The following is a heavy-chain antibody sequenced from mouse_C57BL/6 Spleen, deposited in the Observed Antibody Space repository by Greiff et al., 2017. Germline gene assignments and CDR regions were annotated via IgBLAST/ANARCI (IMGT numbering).Heavy chain of an antibody. Sequence: VQLQQPGAELVMPGASVKLSCKASGYTFTSYWMPWVKQRPGQGLEWIGEIDPSDSYTNYNQKFKGKSTLTVDKSSSTAYMQRSSLTSEDSAVYYCARKGYYSNPWFAYWGQGTLVTVSA. CDR3: ARKGYYSNPWFAY. D-gene: IGHD2-5*01. CDR2: IDPSDSYT. V-gene: IGHV1-69*01. CDR1: GYTFTSYW. J-gene: IGHJ3*01.